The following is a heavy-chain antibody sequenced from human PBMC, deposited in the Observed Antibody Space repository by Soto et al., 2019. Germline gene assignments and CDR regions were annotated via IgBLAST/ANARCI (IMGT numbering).Heavy chain of an antibody. CDR3: ASENPYDYIWGSYRP. CDR2: INSDGSST. Sequence: GGSLRLSCAASGFTFSSYWMHWVRQAPGKGLVWVSRINSDGSSTSYADSVKGRFTISRDNAKNTLYLQMNSLRAEDTAVYYCASENPYDYIWGSYRPWGQGTLVTVSS. J-gene: IGHJ5*02. CDR1: GFTFSSYW. V-gene: IGHV3-74*01. D-gene: IGHD3-16*02.